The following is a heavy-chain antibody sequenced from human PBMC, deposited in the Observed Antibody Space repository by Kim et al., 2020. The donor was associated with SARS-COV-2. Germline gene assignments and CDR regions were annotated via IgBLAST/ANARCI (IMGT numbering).Heavy chain of an antibody. Sequence: YYAVSVKGRFTISMDNSKNALYLQMISLRAEDMGVYYCARDSFAVAELDYWGQGTLVTVSS. D-gene: IGHD6-19*01. J-gene: IGHJ4*02. V-gene: IGHV3-33*01. CDR3: ARDSFAVAELDY.